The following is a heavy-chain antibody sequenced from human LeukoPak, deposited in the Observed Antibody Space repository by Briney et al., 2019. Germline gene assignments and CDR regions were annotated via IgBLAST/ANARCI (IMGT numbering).Heavy chain of an antibody. CDR2: IYYSGST. CDR3: ARERLIAARRGPLDY. CDR1: GDSISSYY. J-gene: IGHJ4*02. D-gene: IGHD6-6*01. Sequence: SETLSLTCTVSGDSISSYYWSWIRQPLGKGLEWMGYIYYSGSTNYNPSLKIRVTILVDTSKNQFSLKLSSVTAADTAVYYCARERLIAARRGPLDYWGQGTLVTVSS. V-gene: IGHV4-59*12.